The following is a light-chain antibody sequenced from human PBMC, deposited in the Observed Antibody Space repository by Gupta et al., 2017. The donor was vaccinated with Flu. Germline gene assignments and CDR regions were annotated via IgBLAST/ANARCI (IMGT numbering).Light chain of an antibody. J-gene: IGLJ3*02. CDR3: AAWDDSLSGRV. CDR1: SSNIGSNY. CDR2: RNN. Sequence: QSVLTPPPSASGTPGQSVTISCSGSSSNIGSNYVYWYQQLPGTAPKLLIYRNNRRPSGVPDRFSGSKSGTSASLAISGLRSEDEADYYCAAWDDSLSGRVFGGGTKLTVL. V-gene: IGLV1-47*01.